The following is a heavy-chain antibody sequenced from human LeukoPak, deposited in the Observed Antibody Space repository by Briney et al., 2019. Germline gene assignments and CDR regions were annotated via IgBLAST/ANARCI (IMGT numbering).Heavy chain of an antibody. V-gene: IGHV1/OR15-3*02. CDR2: INAGNGNT. CDR3: ARDLMDYDILTGPSADY. Sequence: ASVKVSCKASGYTFTDYFMNWMRQAPGQRLEWMGWINAGNGNTKYSQKLQGRVTITRDTSSSTAYMQLSSLRSEDTAVYYCARDLMDYDILTGPSADYWGQGTLVTVSS. J-gene: IGHJ4*02. CDR1: GYTFTDYF. D-gene: IGHD3-9*01.